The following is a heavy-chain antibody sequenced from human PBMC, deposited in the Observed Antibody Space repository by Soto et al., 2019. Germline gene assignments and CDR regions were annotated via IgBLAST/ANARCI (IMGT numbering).Heavy chain of an antibody. CDR1: GFTFRSFT. CDR2: VSYDGSKT. J-gene: IGHJ4*02. Sequence: VQLVESGGGLVQPGRSLRVSCTASGFTFRSFTMHWVRQAPGKGLEWVATVSYDGSKTYYAGSVRGRFTISRDNSNNTLSLQMDSLRPEDTALYYCARDKDSTYFPPPYYFDSWGQGILVTVSS. D-gene: IGHD4-4*01. CDR3: ARDKDSTYFPPPYYFDS. V-gene: IGHV3-30*04.